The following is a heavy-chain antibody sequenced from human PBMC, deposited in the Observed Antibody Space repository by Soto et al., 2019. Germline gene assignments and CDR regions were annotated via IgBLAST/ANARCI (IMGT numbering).Heavy chain of an antibody. CDR2: ISSSSSTI. CDR3: ARDKLDYGVLYGMDV. D-gene: IGHD4-17*01. J-gene: IGHJ6*02. Sequence: PGGSLRLSCAASGFTFSSYSMNWVRQAPGKGLEWVSYISSSSSTIYYADSVKGRFTISRDNAKNSLYLQMNSLRDEDTAVYYFARDKLDYGVLYGMDVWGQGTTVTVSS. CDR1: GFTFSSYS. V-gene: IGHV3-48*02.